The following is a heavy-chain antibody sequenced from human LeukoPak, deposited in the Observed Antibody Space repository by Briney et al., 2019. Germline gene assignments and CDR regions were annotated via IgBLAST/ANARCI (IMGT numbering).Heavy chain of an antibody. D-gene: IGHD3-22*01. V-gene: IGHV4-61*02. Sequence: SETLSLTCTVSGGSISSGSYYWSWIRQPAGKGLEWIGRIYTSGSTNYNPSLKSRVTISVDRSKNQFSLKLSSVTAADTAVYYCAREVVRDYYDSSGYYRSYWYFDLWGRGTLVTVSS. CDR2: IYTSGST. CDR1: GGSISSGSYY. CDR3: AREVVRDYYDSSGYYRSYWYFDL. J-gene: IGHJ2*01.